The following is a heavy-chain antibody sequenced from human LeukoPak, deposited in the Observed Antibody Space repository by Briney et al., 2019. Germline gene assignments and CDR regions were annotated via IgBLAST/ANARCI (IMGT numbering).Heavy chain of an antibody. CDR3: ARDSGWYSDTFDY. CDR1: GFTVSSNY. CDR2: IYSGGST. D-gene: IGHD1-1*01. Sequence: PGGSLRLSCAASGFTVSSNYMSWVRQAPGKGLEWVSVIYSGGSTYYADSVKGRFTISRDNSKNTLYLQMNSLRAEDTAVYYCARDSGWYSDTFDYWGQGTLVTVSS. J-gene: IGHJ4*02. V-gene: IGHV3-53*01.